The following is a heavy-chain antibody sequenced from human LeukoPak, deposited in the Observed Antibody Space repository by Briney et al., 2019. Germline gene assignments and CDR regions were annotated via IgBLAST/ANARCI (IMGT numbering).Heavy chain of an antibody. V-gene: IGHV3-23*01. CDR2: ISGSGSIT. Sequence: GGSLRLSCAASGFTFSSYAMSWVRQAPGKGLEWVSTISGSGSITYYADAVKGRSTISRDNSSNTLYLQMNSLRADDTAVYYCASSPEYGEGVFHYWGQGTLVTVSS. J-gene: IGHJ4*02. CDR1: GFTFSSYA. CDR3: ASSPEYGEGVFHY. D-gene: IGHD4-17*01.